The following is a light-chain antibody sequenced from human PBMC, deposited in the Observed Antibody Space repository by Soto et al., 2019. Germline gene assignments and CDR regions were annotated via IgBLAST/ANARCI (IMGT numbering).Light chain of an antibody. V-gene: IGKV3-11*01. Sequence: EIVLTQSPATLSLSPGERATLSCRASQSVSNYLAWYQQKPGQAPRLLIYDASNRATGIPARFTGSGSGTDFTLTISSLEPEDFAVYFCQQHSDWPPRTFGGGTKVEIK. CDR2: DAS. CDR3: QQHSDWPPRT. CDR1: QSVSNY. J-gene: IGKJ4*01.